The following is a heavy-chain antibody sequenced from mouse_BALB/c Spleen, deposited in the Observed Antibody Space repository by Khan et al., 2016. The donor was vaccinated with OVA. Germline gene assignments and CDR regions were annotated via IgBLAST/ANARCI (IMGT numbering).Heavy chain of an antibody. D-gene: IGHD1-1*01. Sequence: DLVKPGASVKLSCKASGYTFTSDWINWIKQRPGQGLEWIGRIAPGSSNVYYNDVFRGKTTLTVDTSSSTAYIQLDSLSSEDSAFYCCARENYYGRSCYAIDYWGQGTSVTVSS. V-gene: IGHV1S41*01. J-gene: IGHJ4*01. CDR1: GYTFTSDW. CDR3: ARENYYGRSCYAIDY. CDR2: IAPGSSNV.